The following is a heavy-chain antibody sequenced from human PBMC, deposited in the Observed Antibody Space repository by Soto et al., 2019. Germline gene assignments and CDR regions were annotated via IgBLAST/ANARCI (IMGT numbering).Heavy chain of an antibody. CDR2: IKSQVAGGTT. J-gene: IGHJ4*02. CDR1: GLDFDDAW. Sequence: EVHLAESGGGLVKPGGSLRLSCTASGLDFDDAWLTWVRQAPGKGLEWVGHIKSQVAGGTTDYGAPVNGRFFISRDDSRHTAYLQMNSLRTEDTALYFCTTGSLDWGRGTLVTVSS. CDR3: TTGSLD. V-gene: IGHV3-15*01.